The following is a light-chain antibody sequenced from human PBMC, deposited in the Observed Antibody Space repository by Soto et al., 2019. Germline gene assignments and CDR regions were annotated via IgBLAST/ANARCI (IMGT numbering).Light chain of an antibody. CDR3: AAWDDSLSGV. J-gene: IGLJ3*02. Sequence: QLVLTQPPSASGTPGQRVTISCSGSSSNIGSNTVNWYQQLPGTAPKHLIFSNNQRPSGVPDRFSGSKSGTSASLAISGLQPEDEADYYCAAWDDSLSGVFGGGTKVTVL. CDR1: SSNIGSNT. V-gene: IGLV1-44*01. CDR2: SNN.